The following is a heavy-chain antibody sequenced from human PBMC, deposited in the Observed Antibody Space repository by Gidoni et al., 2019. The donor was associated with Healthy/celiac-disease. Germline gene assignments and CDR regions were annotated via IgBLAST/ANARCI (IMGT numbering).Heavy chain of an antibody. J-gene: IGHJ4*02. V-gene: IGHV3-21*01. CDR2: ISSSSSYI. Sequence: EVQLVESGGSLVKPGGSLRLSCAASGFTFSSYSMNWVRQAPGKGLEWVSSISSSSSYIYYADSVKGRFTISRDNAKNSLYLQMNSLRAEDTAVYYCASGSEVDTALDYWGQGTLVTVSS. CDR1: GFTFSSYS. CDR3: ASGSEVDTALDY. D-gene: IGHD5-18*01.